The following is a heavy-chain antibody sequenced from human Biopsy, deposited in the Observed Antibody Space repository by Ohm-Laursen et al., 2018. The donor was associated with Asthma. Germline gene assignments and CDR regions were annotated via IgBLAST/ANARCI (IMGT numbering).Heavy chain of an antibody. Sequence: TLSLTCTVSGGSISSDYWSWLRQSPGKGLEWIGYIHNSGNTNYNPSLKSRVTISADTSKNQFHLNLSSVTAADTAVYFCARAAITGIRGWFDPWGQGTQVTVSS. D-gene: IGHD1-20*01. CDR2: IHNSGNT. V-gene: IGHV4-59*12. J-gene: IGHJ5*02. CDR1: GGSISSDY. CDR3: ARAAITGIRGWFDP.